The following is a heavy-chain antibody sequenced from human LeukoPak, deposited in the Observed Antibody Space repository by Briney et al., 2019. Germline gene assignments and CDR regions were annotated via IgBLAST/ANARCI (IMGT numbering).Heavy chain of an antibody. V-gene: IGHV3-23*01. CDR2: ISGSGGNT. CDR3: AKDPTYYYGSGSPGPFDY. CDR1: GFTFSSYA. Sequence: GGSLRLSCAASGFTFSSYAMSWVRQAPGKGLEWVSAISGSGGNTYYADSVKGRFTISRDNSKNTLYLQMNSLRAEDTAVYYCAKDPTYYYGSGSPGPFDYWGQRTLVTVSS. D-gene: IGHD3-10*01. J-gene: IGHJ4*02.